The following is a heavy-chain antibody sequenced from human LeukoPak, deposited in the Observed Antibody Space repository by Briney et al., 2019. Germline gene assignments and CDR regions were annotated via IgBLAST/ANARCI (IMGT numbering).Heavy chain of an antibody. V-gene: IGHV4-59*01. CDR3: AGESYYYDSTGKLHYYFDY. CDR1: GGSISSYS. J-gene: IGHJ4*02. CDR2: IYYSGGT. D-gene: IGHD3-22*01. Sequence: TSETLSLTCTVSGGSISSYSWSWIRQPPGKGPEWIGYIYYSGGTSYNPSLKSRVTISVDTSKNQFSLNLNSVTAADTAVYYCAGESYYYDSTGKLHYYFDYWGQGTPVTVSS.